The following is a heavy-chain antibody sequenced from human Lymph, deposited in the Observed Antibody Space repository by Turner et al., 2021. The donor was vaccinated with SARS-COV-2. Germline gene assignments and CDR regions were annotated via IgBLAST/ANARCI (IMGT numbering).Heavy chain of an antibody. CDR2: IIPILAIA. J-gene: IGHJ5*02. Sequence: QVQLVQSGAEVKMPGSSVKVSCKASGGTFSSYAITWVRQAPGQGLEWMGGIIPILAIANYAKKFQGRVKITADKSTSTAYMELSSLRSEDTAVYYCARDSPYCSSTSCYDPWGQGTLVTVSS. CDR3: ARDSPYCSSTSCYDP. V-gene: IGHV1-69*10. CDR1: GGTFSSYA. D-gene: IGHD2-2*01.